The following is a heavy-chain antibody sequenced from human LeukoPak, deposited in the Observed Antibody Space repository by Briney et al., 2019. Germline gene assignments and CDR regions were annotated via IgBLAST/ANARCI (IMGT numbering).Heavy chain of an antibody. CDR1: GYSFTSFD. V-gene: IGHV1-8*01. Sequence: ASVKVSCKASGYSFTSFDINWVRQAAGQGLEWMGWMNPNSEFTDYAQKFQGRVTMTKNTSIGTAYMELSGLRSEDTAVYYCARGTMYSSSSGLHPGYYYYYMDVWGKGTTVTVSS. CDR2: MNPNSEFT. J-gene: IGHJ6*03. D-gene: IGHD6-6*01. CDR3: ARGTMYSSSSGLHPGYYYYYMDV.